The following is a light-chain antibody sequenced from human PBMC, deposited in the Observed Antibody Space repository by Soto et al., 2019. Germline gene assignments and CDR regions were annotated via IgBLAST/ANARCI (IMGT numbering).Light chain of an antibody. CDR3: SSYAGSSNV. J-gene: IGLJ1*01. CDR1: SSDVGGYNY. V-gene: IGLV2-8*01. Sequence: QSVLTQPPSASGSPGQSVAISCTGTSSDVGGYNYVSWYQQHPGKAPKLMIYEVNKRPSWVPDRFSGSKSGNSASLTVSGLQAEDEADYYCSSYAGSSNVFGTGTNLTVL. CDR2: EVN.